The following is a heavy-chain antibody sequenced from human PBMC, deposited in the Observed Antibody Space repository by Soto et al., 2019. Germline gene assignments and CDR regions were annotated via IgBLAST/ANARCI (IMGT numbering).Heavy chain of an antibody. CDR3: ARYSRDYDFWSGSHYYYGMDV. V-gene: IGHV3-7*03. CDR1: GFTFSSYW. J-gene: IGHJ6*02. CDR2: IKQDGSEK. Sequence: GGSLRLSCAASGFTFSSYWMSWVRQAPGKGLEWVANIKQDGSEKYYVDSVKGPFTISRDNAKNSLYLQMNSLRAEDTAVYYCARYSRDYDFWSGSHYYYGMDVWGQGTTVTVS. D-gene: IGHD3-3*01.